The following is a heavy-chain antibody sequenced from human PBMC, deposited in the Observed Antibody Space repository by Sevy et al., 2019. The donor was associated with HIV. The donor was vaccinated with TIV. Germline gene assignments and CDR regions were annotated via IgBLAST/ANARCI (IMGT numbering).Heavy chain of an antibody. J-gene: IGHJ4*02. V-gene: IGHV3-15*01. D-gene: IGHD1-26*01. CDR3: AIDHRRDGTIVVPFEK. Sequence: GGSLRLSCVASGFSFSNDWMSWVRQAPGKGLEWVGRIRSKSGGGTTDLAAFAKGRFTVSRDDSKNTLYLQMNSLKTEDTAVYYCAIDHRRDGTIVVPFEKWGQRTMVTVSS. CDR2: IRSKSGGGTT. CDR1: GFSFSNDW.